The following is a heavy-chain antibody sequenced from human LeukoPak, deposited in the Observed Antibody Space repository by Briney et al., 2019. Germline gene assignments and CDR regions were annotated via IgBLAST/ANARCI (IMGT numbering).Heavy chain of an antibody. CDR2: IDPSDSYT. J-gene: IGHJ5*02. V-gene: IGHV5-10-1*01. Sequence: GGSLRLSCAASGFTFSSYWMSWVRQAPGKGLEWMGRIDPSDSYTNYSPSFQGHVTISADKSISTAYLQWSSLKASDTAMYYCARQPEGTWFDPWGKGTLVTVSS. CDR3: ARQPEGTWFDP. D-gene: IGHD1-1*01. CDR1: GFTFSSYW.